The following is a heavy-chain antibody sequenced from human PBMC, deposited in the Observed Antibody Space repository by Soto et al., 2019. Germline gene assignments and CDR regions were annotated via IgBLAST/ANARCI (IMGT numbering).Heavy chain of an antibody. CDR2: INHSGST. D-gene: IGHD1-26*01. CDR3: ARGLRDSGSYYFDY. Sequence: SETLSLTCAVYGGPFSGYHWSWIRQPPGKGLEWIGEINHSGSTNYNPSLKSRVTISVDTSKNQFSLKLSSVTAADTAVYYCARGLRDSGSYYFDYWGQGTLVTVSS. J-gene: IGHJ4*02. V-gene: IGHV4-34*01. CDR1: GGPFSGYH.